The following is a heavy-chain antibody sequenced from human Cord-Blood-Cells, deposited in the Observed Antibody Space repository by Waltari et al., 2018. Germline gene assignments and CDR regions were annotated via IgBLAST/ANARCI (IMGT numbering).Heavy chain of an antibody. D-gene: IGHD6-13*01. CDR3: TGSSWYYYYYYMDV. J-gene: IGHJ6*03. Sequence: QVQLQQWGAGLLKPSETLSLTCAVYGGSFSGYYWSWIRQPPGKGLEWSGEINHSGSTNYTPSLKSRVPISVDTSKNQFSLKLSSVTAADTAVYYCTGSSWYYYYYYMDVWGKGTTVTVSS. CDR2: INHSGST. V-gene: IGHV4-34*01. CDR1: GGSFSGYY.